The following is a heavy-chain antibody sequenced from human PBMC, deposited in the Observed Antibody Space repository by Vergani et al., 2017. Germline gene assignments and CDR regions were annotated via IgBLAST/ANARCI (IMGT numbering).Heavy chain of an antibody. D-gene: IGHD3-3*01. CDR3: ARARFLEKFDP. CDR1: GGSISSYY. CDR2: IYYSGST. J-gene: IGHJ5*02. V-gene: IGHV4-59*01. Sequence: QVQLPESGPGLVKHSETLSLTCPVSGGSISSYYWSWLRQPPGKGLEWIVYIYYSGSTKYNPSLKSRVTISVDTSKNQFSLKLSSVPAADTAVYYCARARFLEKFDPWGQGTLVTVSS.